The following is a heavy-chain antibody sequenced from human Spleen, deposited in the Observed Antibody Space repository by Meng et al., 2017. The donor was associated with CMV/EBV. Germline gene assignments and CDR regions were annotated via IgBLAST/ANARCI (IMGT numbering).Heavy chain of an antibody. CDR3: ARDLLTPYSRGYRRYHAMDV. J-gene: IGHJ6*02. D-gene: IGHD5-18*01. V-gene: IGHV3-53*01. CDR1: GLIVSSNY. CDR2: IYTEGFT. Sequence: GESLKISCADSGLIVSSNYMTWVRQAPGKGLEWVSVIYTEGFTYYADSVKGRFTISRDNSKNTVCLQMNSLRSEDTAVYYCARDLLTPYSRGYRRYHAMDVWGQGTTVTVSS.